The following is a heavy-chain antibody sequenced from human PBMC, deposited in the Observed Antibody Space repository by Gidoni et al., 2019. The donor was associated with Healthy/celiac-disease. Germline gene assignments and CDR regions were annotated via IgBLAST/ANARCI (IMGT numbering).Heavy chain of an antibody. CDR2: ISSSSSTI. D-gene: IGHD3-10*01. Sequence: LEWVSYISSSSSTIYYADSVKGRFTISRDNAKNSLYLQMNSLRAEDTAVYYCALLWFGEHPYYYGMDVWGQGTTVTVSS. J-gene: IGHJ6*02. V-gene: IGHV3-48*01. CDR3: ALLWFGEHPYYYGMDV.